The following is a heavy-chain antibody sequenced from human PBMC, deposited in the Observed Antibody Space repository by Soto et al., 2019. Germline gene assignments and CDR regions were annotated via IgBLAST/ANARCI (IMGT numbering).Heavy chain of an antibody. CDR1: GGAIGSHY. CDR3: ARGQRFSDWFDT. Sequence: QIQLQESGPGLVKPSETLSLTCTISGGAIGSHYWTWIRQPAGKGLEWIGRIYGSGSTKYNPSLQSRVAMSLDTSKNQFALRLESVTAADTAVYYCARGQRFSDWFDTWGQGTLVTVSS. V-gene: IGHV4-4*07. J-gene: IGHJ5*02. CDR2: IYGSGST. D-gene: IGHD3-3*01.